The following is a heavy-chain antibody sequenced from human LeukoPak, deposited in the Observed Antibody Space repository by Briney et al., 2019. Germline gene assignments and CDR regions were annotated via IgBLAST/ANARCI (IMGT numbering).Heavy chain of an antibody. D-gene: IGHD6-25*01. V-gene: IGHV3-7*04. J-gene: IGHJ4*02. Sequence: GGSLRLSCAASGFTFSSYWMTWVRQAPGKGLEWVASIKEDGSEYYVDSVKGRFTVSRDNAKNSLSLQVSSLRAEDTAVYYCARGGYSSGWNRFDYWGQGTLVTVSS. CDR1: GFTFSSYW. CDR3: ARGGYSSGWNRFDY. CDR2: IKEDGSE.